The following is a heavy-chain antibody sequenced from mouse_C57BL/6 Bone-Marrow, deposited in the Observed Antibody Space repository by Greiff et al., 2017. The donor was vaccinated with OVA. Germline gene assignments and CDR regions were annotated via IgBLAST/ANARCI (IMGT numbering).Heavy chain of an antibody. CDR2: IHPNSGST. J-gene: IGHJ3*01. D-gene: IGHD2-2*01. CDR1: GYTFTSYW. CDR3: ARSTMVTTSFAY. V-gene: IGHV1-64*01. Sequence: QVQLQQPGAELVKPGASVKLSCKASGYTFTSYWMHWVKQRPGQGLEWIGMIHPNSGSTNYNEKFKSKATLTVDKSSSTAYMQLSSLTSEDSAVYYGARSTMVTTSFAYWGQGTMVTVSA.